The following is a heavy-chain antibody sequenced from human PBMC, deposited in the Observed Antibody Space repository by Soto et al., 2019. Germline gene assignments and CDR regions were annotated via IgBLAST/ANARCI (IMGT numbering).Heavy chain of an antibody. Sequence: SETLSLTCTVSGGSISSYYWSWIRQPPGKGLEWIGYIYYSGSTNYNPSLKSRVTISVDTSKNQFSLKLSSVTAADTAVYFCAKRAGGSSGPFDYWGQGTLVTVSS. D-gene: IGHD6-19*01. CDR1: GGSISSYY. J-gene: IGHJ4*02. CDR3: AKRAGGSSGPFDY. V-gene: IGHV4-59*01. CDR2: IYYSGST.